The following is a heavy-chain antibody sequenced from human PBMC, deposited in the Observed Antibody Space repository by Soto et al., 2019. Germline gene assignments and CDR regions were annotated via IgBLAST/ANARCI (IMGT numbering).Heavy chain of an antibody. J-gene: IGHJ4*02. CDR1: GFTFSSYW. CDR3: ASAFGVVGTGGFY. D-gene: IGHD3-3*01. Sequence: EVQLVESGGGLVQPGGSLRLSCAASGFTFSSYWMHWVRQAPGKGLVWVSRVSSDGSSTAYADSVKGRFTISRDNANNLLYRKMNGVRAGQRAVYYCASAFGVVGTGGFYWGQGTLVPVSA. CDR2: VSSDGSST. V-gene: IGHV3-74*01.